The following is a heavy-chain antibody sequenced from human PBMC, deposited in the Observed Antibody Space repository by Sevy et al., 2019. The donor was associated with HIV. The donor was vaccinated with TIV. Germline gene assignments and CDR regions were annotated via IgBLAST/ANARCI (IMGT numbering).Heavy chain of an antibody. CDR3: ARDRHRVPVGPFDY. Sequence: GGSLRLSCAASGFTFSSYGMHWVRQAPGKGLEWVAVIWYDGSNKYYADSVKGRFTISRDNSKNTLYLQMNSLRAEDTAVYYCARDRHRVPVGPFDYSGQGTLVTVSS. V-gene: IGHV3-33*01. D-gene: IGHD1-26*01. CDR1: GFTFSSYG. J-gene: IGHJ4*02. CDR2: IWYDGSNK.